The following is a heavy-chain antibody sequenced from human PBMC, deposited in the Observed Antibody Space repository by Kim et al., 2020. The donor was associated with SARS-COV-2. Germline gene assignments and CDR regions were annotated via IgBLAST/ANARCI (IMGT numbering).Heavy chain of an antibody. CDR2: ISYDGSNK. CDR3: AKGGQRVATPLDY. V-gene: IGHV3-30*18. Sequence: GGSLRLSCAASGFTFSSYGMHWVRQAPGKGLEWVAVISYDGSNKYYADSVKGRFTISRDNSKNTLYLQMNSLRAEDTAVYYCAKGGQRVATPLDYWGQGTLVTVSS. J-gene: IGHJ4*02. D-gene: IGHD5-12*01. CDR1: GFTFSSYG.